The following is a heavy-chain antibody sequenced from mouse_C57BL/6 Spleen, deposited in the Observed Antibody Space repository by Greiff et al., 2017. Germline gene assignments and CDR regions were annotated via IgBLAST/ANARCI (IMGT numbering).Heavy chain of an antibody. D-gene: IGHD1-1*01. CDR2: IDPSDSYT. CDR3: ARPNYYGSSYGFAY. V-gene: IGHV1-50*01. CDR1: GYTFTSYW. J-gene: IGHJ3*01. Sequence: QVQLQQPGAELVKPGASVKLSCKASGYTFTSYWMQWVKQRPGQGLEWIGEIDPSDSYTNYNQKFKGKATLTVDTSSSTAYMQLRSLTSEDSAVYYCARPNYYGSSYGFAYWGQGTLVTVSA.